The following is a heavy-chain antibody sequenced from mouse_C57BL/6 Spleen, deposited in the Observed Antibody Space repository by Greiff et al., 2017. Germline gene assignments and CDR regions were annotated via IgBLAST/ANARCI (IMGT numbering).Heavy chain of an antibody. J-gene: IGHJ3*01. CDR2: IDPANGNT. Sequence: VQLQQSVAELVRPGASVKLSCTASGFNIKNTYMHWVKQRPEQGLEWIGRIDPANGNTNYAPKFPGKATITADTSSNTAYLQRSSLTSGGTAIYYCARSTTGTGAWFAYWGQGTLVTVSA. CDR1: GFNIKNTY. D-gene: IGHD4-1*02. CDR3: ARSTTGTGAWFAY. V-gene: IGHV14-3*01.